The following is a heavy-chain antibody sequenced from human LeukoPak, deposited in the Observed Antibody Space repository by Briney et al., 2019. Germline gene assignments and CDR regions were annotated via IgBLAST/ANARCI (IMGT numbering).Heavy chain of an antibody. Sequence: SETLSLTCTVSGGSISSYYWSWIRQPPGKGLEWLGYIYYSGSTNYNPSLKSRVTISVDTSKNQFSLKLSSVTAADTAVYYCAGENPLRYFDSFYYYYGMDVWGQGTTVTVSS. CDR1: GGSISSYY. J-gene: IGHJ6*02. CDR3: AGENPLRYFDSFYYYYGMDV. D-gene: IGHD3-9*01. V-gene: IGHV4-59*01. CDR2: IYYSGST.